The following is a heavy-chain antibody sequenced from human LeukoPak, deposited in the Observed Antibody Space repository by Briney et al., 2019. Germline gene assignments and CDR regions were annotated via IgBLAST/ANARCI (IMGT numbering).Heavy chain of an antibody. V-gene: IGHV4-59*01. CDR3: AREVSDWKYEGGKYYYYYMDV. CDR1: GGSISSYY. CDR2: INYSGST. D-gene: IGHD1-7*01. J-gene: IGHJ6*03. Sequence: SETLSLTCTVSGGSISSYYWNWIRQPPGKGLEWIGSINYSGSTNYNPSLKSRVAISVGTSKNQFSLTLNSVTAADTGVYDCAREVSDWKYEGGKYYYYYMDVWGKGTTVTVSS.